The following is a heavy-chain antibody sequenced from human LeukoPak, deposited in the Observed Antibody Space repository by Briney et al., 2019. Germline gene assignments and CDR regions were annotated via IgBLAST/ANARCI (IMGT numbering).Heavy chain of an antibody. CDR3: AREEIAVAGPIDY. Sequence: SETLSLTCTVSGYSISSGYYWGWIRQPPGKRLEWIGSIYRSGSTYFNPSLKSRVTISVDTSKNQFSLKLSSVTAADTAVYYCAREEIAVAGPIDYWGQGTLVTVSS. CDR1: GYSISSGYY. J-gene: IGHJ4*02. D-gene: IGHD6-19*01. V-gene: IGHV4-38-2*02. CDR2: IYRSGST.